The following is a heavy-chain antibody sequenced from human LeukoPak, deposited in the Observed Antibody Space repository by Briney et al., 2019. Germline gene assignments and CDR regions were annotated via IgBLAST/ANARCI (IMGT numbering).Heavy chain of an antibody. CDR1: GGSISSYY. CDR3: ARQEASGYSSSWYYFDY. J-gene: IGHJ4*02. CDR2: IYYSGST. D-gene: IGHD6-13*01. V-gene: IGHV4-59*08. Sequence: SETLSLTCTVSGGSISSYYWSWIRQPPGKGLEWFGYIYYSGSTNYNPSLKSRVTISVDTSKNQFSLKLSSVTAADTAVYYCARQEASGYSSSWYYFDYWGQGTLVTVSS.